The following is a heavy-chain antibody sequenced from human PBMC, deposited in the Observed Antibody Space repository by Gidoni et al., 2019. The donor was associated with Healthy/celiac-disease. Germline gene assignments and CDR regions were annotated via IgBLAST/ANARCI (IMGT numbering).Heavy chain of an antibody. D-gene: IGHD2-2*01. CDR2: INHSGST. V-gene: IGHV4-34*01. Sequence: QVQLQQWGAGLLKPSETLSLTCAVHGGSFSGYYWSWIRQPPGKGLEWIGEINHSGSTNYNPSLKSRVTISVDTSKNQFSLKLSSVTAADTAVYYCARGPIVVVPAALGDPRRWFDPWGQGTLVTVSS. J-gene: IGHJ5*02. CDR1: GGSFSGYY. CDR3: ARGPIVVVPAALGDPRRWFDP.